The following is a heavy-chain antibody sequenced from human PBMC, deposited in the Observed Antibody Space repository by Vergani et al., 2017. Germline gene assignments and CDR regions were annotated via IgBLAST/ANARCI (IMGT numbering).Heavy chain of an antibody. D-gene: IGHD3-9*01. CDR1: GGSVSSGSYY. V-gene: IGHV4-61*01. CDR3: ARERGAQILTGYYPTDDAFDI. J-gene: IGHJ3*02. CDR2: IYYSGST. Sequence: QVQLQESGPGLVKPSETLSLTCTVSGGSVSSGSYYWSWIRQPPGKGLEWIGYIYYSGSTNYNPSLKSRVTISVDTSKNQFSLKLSSVTAADTAVYYCARERGAQILTGYYPTDDAFDIWGQGTMVTVSS.